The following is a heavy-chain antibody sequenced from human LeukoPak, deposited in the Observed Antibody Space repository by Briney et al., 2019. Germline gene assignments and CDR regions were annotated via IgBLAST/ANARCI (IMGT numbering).Heavy chain of an antibody. D-gene: IGHD3-22*01. CDR2: IYYSGYT. Sequence: SETLSLTCIVSGGSISEYYWSWIRQPPGKGLEWIGYIYYSGYTKYNPSLTSRLTISIDTSKNQFSLKLTSVTAADTAVYFCARRSYYDSSGYYYSAFDIWGQGTMVTVSS. CDR1: GGSISEYY. V-gene: IGHV4-59*08. J-gene: IGHJ3*02. CDR3: ARRSYYDSSGYYYSAFDI.